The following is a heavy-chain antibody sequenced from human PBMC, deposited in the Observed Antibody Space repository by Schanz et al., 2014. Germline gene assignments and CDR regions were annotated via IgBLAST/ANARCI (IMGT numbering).Heavy chain of an antibody. D-gene: IGHD1-26*01. CDR1: GGTFNSYT. J-gene: IGHJ4*02. CDR2: MNPNSGNT. Sequence: QVQLVQSGAEVKKPGSSMKVSCKASGGTFNSYTINWVRQAPGQGLEWMGWMNPNSGNTGYVQKFQGRVTMTRNTSISTAYMELNSLRSEDTAVYYCARGSWISESYYFDYWGQGTLVTVSS. V-gene: IGHV1-8*02. CDR3: ARGSWISESYYFDY.